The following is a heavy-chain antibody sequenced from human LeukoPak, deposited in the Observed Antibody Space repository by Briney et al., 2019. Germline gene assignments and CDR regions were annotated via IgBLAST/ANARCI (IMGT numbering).Heavy chain of an antibody. CDR1: GFNFSSYW. D-gene: IGHD3-3*01. CDR3: ARANVRQNSKSGRYFDY. J-gene: IGHJ4*02. CDR2: IKQDGSEK. Sequence: GGSLRLSYAASGFNFSSYWMSWVRQAPGKGLEWVANIKQDGSEKYYVDSVKGRFTISRDNARNSLYLQMNSLRAEDTAMYYCARANVRQNSKSGRYFDYWGQGTLVTVSS. V-gene: IGHV3-7*01.